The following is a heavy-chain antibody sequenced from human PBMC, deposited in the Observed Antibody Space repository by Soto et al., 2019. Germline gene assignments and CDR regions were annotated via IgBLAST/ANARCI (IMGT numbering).Heavy chain of an antibody. Sequence: GGSLRLSCAASGFTFSNFAMSWVRQAPGEGLEWVSGISSVGGATNYADSVKGRFTISRDNSKNTVYLQMNSLRGEDTAVYYCAKDRMPVSGTLFDSWGQGILVTVSS. CDR3: AKDRMPVSGTLFDS. V-gene: IGHV3-23*01. CDR1: GFTFSNFA. D-gene: IGHD6-19*01. CDR2: ISSVGGAT. J-gene: IGHJ4*02.